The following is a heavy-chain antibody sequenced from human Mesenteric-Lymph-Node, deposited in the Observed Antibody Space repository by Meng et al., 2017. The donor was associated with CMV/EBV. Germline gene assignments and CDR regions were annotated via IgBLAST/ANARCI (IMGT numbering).Heavy chain of an antibody. CDR1: GVSFTSYS. V-gene: IGHV1-3*01. CDR2: INVASGAT. CDR3: ARLNCSTPSCFLDY. D-gene: IGHD2-2*01. J-gene: IGHJ1*01. Sequence: KASGVSFTSYSLHWVRQAPGQSLEWMGWINVASGATKYLQKFRGRVSISTDTSATTAFLDLNSLRSEDTAIYFCARLNCSTPSCFLDYWGQGTLVTVSS.